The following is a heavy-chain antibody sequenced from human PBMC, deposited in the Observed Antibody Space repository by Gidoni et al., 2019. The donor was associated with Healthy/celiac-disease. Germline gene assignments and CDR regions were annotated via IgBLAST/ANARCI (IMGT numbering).Heavy chain of an antibody. V-gene: IGHV4-61*02. J-gene: IGHJ5*02. D-gene: IGHD6-25*01. CDR2: IYTSGST. CDR3: AREDQYISGNWFDP. CDR1: GGATRSGSSH. Sequence: QVQLQESGPGLVRPTQTRSPTCTVSGGATRSGSSHWRGIRQPAGKGLEWIGRIYTSGSTNYNPSLKRRVTISVDTSKNQFSLKLSSVTAADTAVYYCAREDQYISGNWFDPWGQGTLVTVSS.